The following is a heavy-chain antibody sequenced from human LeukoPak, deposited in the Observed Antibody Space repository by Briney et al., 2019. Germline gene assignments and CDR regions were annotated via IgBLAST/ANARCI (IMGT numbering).Heavy chain of an antibody. J-gene: IGHJ4*02. CDR2: NHSGST. V-gene: IGHV4-34*01. Sequence: NHSGSTNYNPSLKRRVTISVDTSKNQFSLKLSSVTAADTAVYYCARTSYYYDSSGYHHFDYWGQGTLVTVSS. D-gene: IGHD3-22*01. CDR3: ARTSYYYDSSGYHHFDY.